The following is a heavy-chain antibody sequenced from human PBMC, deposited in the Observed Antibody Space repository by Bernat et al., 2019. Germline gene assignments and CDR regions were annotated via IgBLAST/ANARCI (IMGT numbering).Heavy chain of an antibody. D-gene: IGHD6-19*01. CDR3: VREGAVAGWVYFQH. V-gene: IGHV1-18*01. Sequence: QVQLVQSGAEVRKPGASVKVSCKASGYTFTSYEISWVRQAPGQGLEWMGWISTYTGDTKYEQRLQGRITRTRDTSTTTAYMELRGLISDDTAVYYCVREGAVAGWVYFQHWGQGTLLSVSS. CDR1: GYTFTSYE. CDR2: ISTYTGDT. J-gene: IGHJ1*01.